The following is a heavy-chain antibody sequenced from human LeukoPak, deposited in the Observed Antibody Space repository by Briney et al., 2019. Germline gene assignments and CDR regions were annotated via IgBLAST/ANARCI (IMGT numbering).Heavy chain of an antibody. Sequence: GGSLRLSCAASGFTFSSYAMHWVRQAPGKGLEWVAVISYDGSNKYYADSVKGRFTISRDNSKNTLYLQMNGLRADDTAVYYCARVGYYYDTSGYPVYFDFWGQGTLVTVSS. CDR1: GFTFSSYA. V-gene: IGHV3-30-3*01. J-gene: IGHJ4*02. CDR3: ARVGYYYDTSGYPVYFDF. D-gene: IGHD3-22*01. CDR2: ISYDGSNK.